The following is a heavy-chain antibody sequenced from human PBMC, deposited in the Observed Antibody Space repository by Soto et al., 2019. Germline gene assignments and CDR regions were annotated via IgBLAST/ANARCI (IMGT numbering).Heavy chain of an antibody. J-gene: IGHJ3*02. D-gene: IGHD2-15*01. CDR3: ARRVVDGLDAFDI. V-gene: IGHV5-51*01. Sequence: EFLKCSAKGSGYSLTSCWIGRVRRLPGKGLEWMGIIYPGDSDTRYSPSFQGQVTISADKSISTAYLQWSSLKASDTAMYYCARRVVDGLDAFDIWGQGTMVTVS. CDR1: GYSLTSCW. CDR2: IYPGDSDT.